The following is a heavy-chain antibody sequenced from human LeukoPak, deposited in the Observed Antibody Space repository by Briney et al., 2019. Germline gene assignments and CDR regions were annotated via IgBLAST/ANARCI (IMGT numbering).Heavy chain of an antibody. CDR3: ARVSAGIGDY. Sequence: PSETLSLTCTVSAYSISSGYYWGWIRQPPGKGLEWIGSIYHSGSTYYNPSLKSRVTISVDTSKNQFSLKLSSVTAADTAVYYCARVSAGIGDYWGQGTLVTVSS. CDR1: AYSISSGYY. D-gene: IGHD1-26*01. V-gene: IGHV4-38-2*02. CDR2: IYHSGST. J-gene: IGHJ4*02.